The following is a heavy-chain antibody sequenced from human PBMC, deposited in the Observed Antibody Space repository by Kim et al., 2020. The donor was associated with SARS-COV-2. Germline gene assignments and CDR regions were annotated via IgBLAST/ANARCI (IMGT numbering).Heavy chain of an antibody. D-gene: IGHD3-22*01. CDR3: ARAVPFSYYYDSSGYPRGLYYFDY. V-gene: IGHV4-34*01. CDR2: INHSGST. J-gene: IGHJ4*02. CDR1: GGSFSGYY. Sequence: SETLSLTCAVYGGSFSGYYWSWIRQPPGKGLEWIGEINHSGSTNYNPSLKSRVTISVDTSKNQFSLKLSSVTAADTAVYYCARAVPFSYYYDSSGYPRGLYYFDYWGQGTLVTVSS.